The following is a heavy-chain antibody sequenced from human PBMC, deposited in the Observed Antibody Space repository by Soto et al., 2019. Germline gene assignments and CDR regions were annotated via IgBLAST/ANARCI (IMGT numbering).Heavy chain of an antibody. CDR2: TFFRPQHASTWYV. D-gene: IGHD1-26*01. Sequence: QVQLQQSGPGLVEPSQTFSLTCAISGDSVSSSSAAWNWIRQSPSRGLEWLGRTFFRPQHASTWYVDSEVSVRGRMSIDHDTSNNEVYLQLRSVTPDDTAVYYCARDWEGLNFDYWGQGILVTVSS. CDR3: ARDWEGLNFDY. CDR1: GDSVSSSSAA. V-gene: IGHV6-1*01. J-gene: IGHJ4*02.